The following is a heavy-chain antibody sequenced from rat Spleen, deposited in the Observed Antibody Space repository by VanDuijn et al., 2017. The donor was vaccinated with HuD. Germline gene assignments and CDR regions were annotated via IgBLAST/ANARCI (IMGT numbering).Heavy chain of an antibody. D-gene: IGHD1-12*02. CDR1: GFTFRNYD. V-gene: IGHV5S23*01. J-gene: IGHJ4*01. CDR3: TRGRPFYYDGSEVMDA. CDR2: ISPSGGAT. Sequence: EVQLVESGGGLVQPGRSLKLSCAASGFTFRNYDMAWVRQAPTMGLEWVTSISPSGGATYYRDSVKGRFTISRDNAKSTLYLQMNSLRSEDTATYYCTRGRPFYYDGSEVMDAWGQGASVTVSS.